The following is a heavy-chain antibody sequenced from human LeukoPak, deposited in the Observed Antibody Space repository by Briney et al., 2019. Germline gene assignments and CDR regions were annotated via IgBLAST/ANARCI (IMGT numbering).Heavy chain of an antibody. J-gene: IGHJ5*02. CDR1: GFTFDDYA. CDR2: ISSSSSYI. Sequence: PGGSLRLSCAASGFTFDDYAMHWVRQAPGKGLEWVSSISSSSSYIYYADSVKGRFTISRDNAKNSLYLQMNSLRAEDTAVYYCARDEGYVLGFDPWGQGTLVTVSS. V-gene: IGHV3-21*01. CDR3: ARDEGYVLGFDP. D-gene: IGHD5-12*01.